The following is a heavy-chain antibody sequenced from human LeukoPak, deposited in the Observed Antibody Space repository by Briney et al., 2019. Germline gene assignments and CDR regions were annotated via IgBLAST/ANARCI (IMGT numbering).Heavy chain of an antibody. Sequence: PGGSLTLSCASSGFTFSSYAMSWVRQAPAKGLEWVSSISGSGGSTYYGVSVKGRFTISRDNSKNTVYLQMNSLRGEDTAVYYCAKDREGTIADYFDYWGQGTLVTVSS. D-gene: IGHD1-7*01. CDR3: AKDREGTIADYFDY. V-gene: IGHV3-23*01. CDR2: ISGSGGST. CDR1: GFTFSSYA. J-gene: IGHJ4*02.